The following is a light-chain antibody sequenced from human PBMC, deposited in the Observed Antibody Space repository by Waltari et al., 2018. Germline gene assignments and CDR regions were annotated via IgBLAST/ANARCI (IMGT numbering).Light chain of an antibody. CDR2: QNT. CDR1: TLGTKY. V-gene: IGLV3-1*01. CDR3: QAWDNNYARV. J-gene: IGLJ2*01. Sequence: SYELTQPTSVSVAPGQTASIACSGDTLGTKYASWYQQKADQSPVLVIHQNTKRPSGTPERFSGSNSGNTATLTISGTQVIDEADYYCQAWDNNYARVFGGGTKLTVL.